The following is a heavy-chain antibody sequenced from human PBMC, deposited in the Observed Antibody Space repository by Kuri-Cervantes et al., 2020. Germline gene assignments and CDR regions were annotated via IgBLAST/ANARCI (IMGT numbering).Heavy chain of an antibody. Sequence: SETLSLTCAISNYSISSGSYWGWIRQPPGKGLEWIGTLYHSGSSSYNPSLGNRVTVSLDTSRNQFSLKLTSVTAADTAVYYCARVHNGVYSWFDPWGQGTLVTVSS. J-gene: IGHJ5*02. D-gene: IGHD2-8*01. CDR2: LYHSGSS. V-gene: IGHV4-38-2*01. CDR1: NYSISSGSY. CDR3: ARVHNGVYSWFDP.